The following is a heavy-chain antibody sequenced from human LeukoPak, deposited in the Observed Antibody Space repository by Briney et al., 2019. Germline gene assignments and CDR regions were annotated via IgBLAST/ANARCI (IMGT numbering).Heavy chain of an antibody. V-gene: IGHV3-30-3*01. CDR2: ISYDGSNK. J-gene: IGHJ4*02. Sequence: GGSLRLSCAASGFTFSSYAMHWVRQAPGKGLEWVAVISYDGSNKYYADSVKGRFTISRDNSKNTLYLQMNSLRAEDTAVYYCARGSLWLQLEYWGQGTRVTVSA. CDR1: GFTFSSYA. CDR3: ARGSLWLQLEY. D-gene: IGHD5-24*01.